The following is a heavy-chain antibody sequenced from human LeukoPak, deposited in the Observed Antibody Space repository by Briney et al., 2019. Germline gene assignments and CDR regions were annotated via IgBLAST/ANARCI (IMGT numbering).Heavy chain of an antibody. V-gene: IGHV3-33*01. Sequence: GRSLRLSCAASGFTFSSYRMHWVRQAPGKGLEWVAVIWYDGSNKYYADSVKGRFTISRDNAKNSLYLQMNSLRAEDTAVYYCARVGGYYDGLGAFDIWGQGTMVTVSS. D-gene: IGHD3-22*01. CDR1: GFTFSSYR. CDR2: IWYDGSNK. CDR3: ARVGGYYDGLGAFDI. J-gene: IGHJ3*02.